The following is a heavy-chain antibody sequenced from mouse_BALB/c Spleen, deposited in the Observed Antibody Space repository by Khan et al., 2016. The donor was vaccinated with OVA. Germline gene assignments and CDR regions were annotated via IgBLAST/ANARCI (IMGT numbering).Heavy chain of an antibody. J-gene: IGHJ3*01. D-gene: IGHD2-14*01. CDR1: GYTFTSYD. CDR2: MFPGDGST. CDR3: ARGGYGGFAY. V-gene: IGHV1-85*01. Sequence: QVQLQQSGAELVKPGASVKLSCKASGYTFTSYDINWVRQRPEQGPEWSGWMFPGDGSTKYNENFKGKATLTTDKSSSTAYMQLSRLTSEDSGAYFCARGGYGGFAYWGQGTLVTVSA.